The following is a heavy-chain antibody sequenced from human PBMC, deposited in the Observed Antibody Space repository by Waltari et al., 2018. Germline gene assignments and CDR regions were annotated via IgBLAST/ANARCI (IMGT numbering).Heavy chain of an antibody. D-gene: IGHD2-21*01. Sequence: QVQLVQSGAEVKKPGASVKVSCTASGYSFTDYDVNWVRQATGHGLAWMGWLSPNSGNPGYAQTFQCRVTMTRDRSISTAYLELSSLGSEDSSVYYCARERVGGGRDCCPFDSWGQGTLVTVSS. J-gene: IGHJ4*02. CDR2: LSPNSGNP. V-gene: IGHV1-8*02. CDR3: ARERVGGGRDCCPFDS. CDR1: GYSFTDYD.